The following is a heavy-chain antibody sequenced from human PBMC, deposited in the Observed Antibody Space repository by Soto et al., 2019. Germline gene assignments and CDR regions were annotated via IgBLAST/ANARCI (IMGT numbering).Heavy chain of an antibody. Sequence: GESLKISCKGSGYSFTSYWISWVRQMPGKGLEWMGRIDPSDSYTNYSPSFQGHVTIAADKSISTAYLQWSSLKASDTAMYYCARHEDYGDFSLSHYYYGMDVWGQGTTVTVSS. J-gene: IGHJ6*02. CDR2: IDPSDSYT. CDR1: GYSFTSYW. V-gene: IGHV5-10-1*01. D-gene: IGHD4-17*01. CDR3: ARHEDYGDFSLSHYYYGMDV.